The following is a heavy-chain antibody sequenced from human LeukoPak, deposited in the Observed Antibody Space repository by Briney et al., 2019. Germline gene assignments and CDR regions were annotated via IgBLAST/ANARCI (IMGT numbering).Heavy chain of an antibody. CDR3: ASDLVSRYYYDSSGYGI. D-gene: IGHD3-22*01. CDR1: GFTFSSYS. V-gene: IGHV3-21*01. CDR2: ISSSSSYL. J-gene: IGHJ4*02. Sequence: GGSLRLSCAASGFTFSSYSMNWVRQAPGKGLEWVSSISSSSSYLYYADSVKGRFTISRDNAKNSLYLQMNSLRAEDTAVYYCASDLVSRYYYDSSGYGIWGQGTLVTVSS.